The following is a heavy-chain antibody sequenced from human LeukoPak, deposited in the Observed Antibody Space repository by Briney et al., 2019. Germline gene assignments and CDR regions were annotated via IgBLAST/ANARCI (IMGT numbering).Heavy chain of an antibody. CDR2: IYYSGST. D-gene: IGHD2-21*02. J-gene: IGHJ1*01. V-gene: IGHV4-39*07. Sequence: SETLSLTCTVSGGSISSSSYYWGWIRQPPGKGLEWIGSIYYSGSTYYNPSLKSRVTMSVDTSKNQFSLKLSSVTAADTAVYYCARDGWPYCGGDCLGGRDYPFQHWGQGTLVTVSS. CDR1: GGSISSSSYY. CDR3: ARDGWPYCGGDCLGGRDYPFQH.